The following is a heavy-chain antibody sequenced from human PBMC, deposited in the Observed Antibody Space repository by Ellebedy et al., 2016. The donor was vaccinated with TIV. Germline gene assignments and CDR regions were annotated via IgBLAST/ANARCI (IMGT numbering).Heavy chain of an antibody. Sequence: AASVKVSCKASGGTFSSYAISWVRQAPGQGLEWMGRIIPILGIANYAQKFQGRVTMTEDTSTDTAYMELSSLRSEDTAVYYCATPWGYGSGSYRRSYYGMDVWGQGTTVTVSS. CDR3: ATPWGYGSGSYRRSYYGMDV. J-gene: IGHJ6*02. D-gene: IGHD3-10*01. V-gene: IGHV1-69*04. CDR1: GGTFSSYA. CDR2: IIPILGIA.